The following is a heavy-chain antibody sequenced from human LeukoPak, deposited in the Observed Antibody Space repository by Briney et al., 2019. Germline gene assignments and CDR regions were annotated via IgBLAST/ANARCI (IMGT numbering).Heavy chain of an antibody. CDR1: GFSLSGYW. CDR3: ARGGYSFDY. D-gene: IGHD5-18*01. Sequence: RGSLRLSCAASGFSLSGYWMTWVRQAPGKGLEWVARLHADGVEQNYVDSVTGRFTMSRDNAKNSLDLQMNSLRVEDTAVYYCARGGYSFDYLGQGTLVAVSS. CDR2: LHADGVEQ. J-gene: IGHJ4*02. V-gene: IGHV3-7*01.